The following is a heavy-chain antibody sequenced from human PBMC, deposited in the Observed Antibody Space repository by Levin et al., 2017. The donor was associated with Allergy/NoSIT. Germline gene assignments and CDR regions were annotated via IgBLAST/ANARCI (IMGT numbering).Heavy chain of an antibody. Sequence: GGSLRLSCEVSGFTFSSYAMHWVRQAPGKGLEWVAVISYDGSEKYYADSVKGRFTVSRDNPKNTLSLQMNSLSADDMATYYCARERAVVGTATGLFVFGYWGQGTPVTASS. V-gene: IGHV3-30-3*01. D-gene: IGHD2-21*02. CDR3: ARERAVVGTATGLFVFGY. CDR2: ISYDGSEK. J-gene: IGHJ4*02. CDR1: GFTFSSYA.